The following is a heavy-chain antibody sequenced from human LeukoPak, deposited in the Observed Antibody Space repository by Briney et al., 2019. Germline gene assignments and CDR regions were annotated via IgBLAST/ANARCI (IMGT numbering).Heavy chain of an antibody. D-gene: IGHD3-22*01. CDR3: ARAAARDYYYDSSGYYDY. J-gene: IGHJ4*02. CDR2: INHSGST. CDR1: GGSISSSSYY. V-gene: IGHV4-39*07. Sequence: SETLSLTCTVSGGSISSSSYYWGWIRQPPGKGLEWIGEINHSGSTNYNPSLKSRVTISVDTSKNQFSLKLSSVTAADTAVYYCARAAARDYYYDSSGYYDYWGQGTLVTVSS.